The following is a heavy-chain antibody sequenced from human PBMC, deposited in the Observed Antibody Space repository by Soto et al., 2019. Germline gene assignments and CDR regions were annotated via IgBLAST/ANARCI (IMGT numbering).Heavy chain of an antibody. D-gene: IGHD3-10*01. CDR3: AREVKGVTSFDY. Sequence: QVRLIQSGPEMMQPGASVRVSCTASGFTALSYAFHWVRQAPGQGPEWLGWLNGGVDGTSYSQRLQGRVTISRDTSANTVYFEVNSLTSEDTAVYYCAREVKGVTSFDYWGQGTLVTVSS. V-gene: IGHV1-3*01. CDR1: GFTALSYA. J-gene: IGHJ4*02. CDR2: LNGGVDGT.